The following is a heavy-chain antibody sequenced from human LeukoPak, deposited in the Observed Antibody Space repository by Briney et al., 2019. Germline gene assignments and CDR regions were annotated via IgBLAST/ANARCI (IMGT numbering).Heavy chain of an antibody. CDR2: IHISGST. V-gene: IGHV4-61*02. J-gene: IGHJ3*02. D-gene: IGHD3-22*01. Sequence: SETLSLTCTVSGGSINSGSYSWSWIRQPAGKGLEWIGRIHISGSTDYTPSLKSRVTISVDTSKNQFSLKLSSVTAADTAVYYCARADRSGYFGNVVAFDIWGQGTMVTVSS. CDR3: ARADRSGYFGNVVAFDI. CDR1: GGSINSGSYS.